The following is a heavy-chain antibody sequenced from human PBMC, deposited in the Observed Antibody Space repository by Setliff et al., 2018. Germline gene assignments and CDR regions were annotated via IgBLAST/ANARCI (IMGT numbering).Heavy chain of an antibody. D-gene: IGHD6-19*01. CDR2: FYYNTGAT. V-gene: IGHV4-39*01. J-gene: IGHJ4*02. CDR1: GGSIVSKSFY. CDR3: ARVASGWWWFDY. Sequence: SETLSLTCTVSGGSIVSKSFYWGWMRQPPGKGLEWIGSFYYNTGATYYNPSLEGRGTISVDTSKNQFSLKLSSVTAADTAVYYCARVASGWWWFDYWGQGTLVTVSS.